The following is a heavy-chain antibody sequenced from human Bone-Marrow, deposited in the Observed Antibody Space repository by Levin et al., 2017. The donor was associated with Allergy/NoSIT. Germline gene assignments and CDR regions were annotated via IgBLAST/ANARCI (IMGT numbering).Heavy chain of an antibody. CDR3: ARSLRRENFDY. CDR2: ISYSGST. V-gene: IGHV4-59*01. J-gene: IGHJ4*02. D-gene: IGHD5-24*01. Sequence: TPGGSLRLSCTVSGDSLSSYYWSWIRQPPGKRLEWIAYISYSGSTNYNPSLKSRVTLSVDTSKNHFSLNLTSVTAADTAVYYCARSLRRENFDYWGQGILVTVSS. CDR1: GDSLSSYY.